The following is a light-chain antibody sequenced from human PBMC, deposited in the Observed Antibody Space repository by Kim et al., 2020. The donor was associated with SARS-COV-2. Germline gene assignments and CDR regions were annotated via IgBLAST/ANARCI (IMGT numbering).Light chain of an antibody. CDR2: GAS. V-gene: IGKV3-20*01. J-gene: IGKJ1*01. CDR1: QSVSSNY. Sequence: SPGERAPLSCRASQSVSSNYLAWYQQKPGQAPRLLIYGASSRATGIPDSFSGSGSGTDFTLTISRLEPEDFAVYYCQQYVSSPWTFGQGTKVDIK. CDR3: QQYVSSPWT.